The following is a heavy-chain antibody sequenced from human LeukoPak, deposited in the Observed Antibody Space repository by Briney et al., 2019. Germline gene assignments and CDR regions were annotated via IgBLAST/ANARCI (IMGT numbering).Heavy chain of an antibody. Sequence: SVKVSCKASGGTFSSYAISWVRQAPGQGLEWMGGIIPIFGTANYAQKFQGRVTITTDEPTSTAYMELSSLRSEDTAVYYCACGYSGYQNDYWGQGTLVTVSS. J-gene: IGHJ4*02. CDR2: IIPIFGTA. CDR3: ACGYSGYQNDY. D-gene: IGHD5-12*01. V-gene: IGHV1-69*05. CDR1: GGTFSSYA.